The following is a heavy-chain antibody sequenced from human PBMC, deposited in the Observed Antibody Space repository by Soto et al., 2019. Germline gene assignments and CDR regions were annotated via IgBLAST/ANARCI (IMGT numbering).Heavy chain of an antibody. V-gene: IGHV3-33*01. CDR3: ARDSSGWRGELDL. CDR1: GFSFSDYG. CDR2: IYHDGNNK. D-gene: IGHD6-19*01. Sequence: GGSLRLSCAASGFSFSDYGMHWVRQAPGKGLEWLAIIYHDGNNKFYVESVKGRFTISRDNSRDTVYLQMTALRAEDTAVYYCARDSSGWRGELDLWGQGTLVTVSS. J-gene: IGHJ5*02.